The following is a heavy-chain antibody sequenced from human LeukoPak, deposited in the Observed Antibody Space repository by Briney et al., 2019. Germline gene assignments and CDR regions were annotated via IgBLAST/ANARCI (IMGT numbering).Heavy chain of an antibody. CDR2: IKQDGSEK. D-gene: IGHD3-10*01. J-gene: IGHJ4*02. Sequence: GGSLRLSCAASGFTFSSYWMSWVRQAPGKGLEWVANIKQDGSEKYYVDSVKGRFTISRDNAKNSLYLQMNNLRAEDTAIYYCATDSYVSGSYYRLFYWGQGTLVTVSS. CDR3: ATDSYVSGSYYRLFY. CDR1: GFTFSSYW. V-gene: IGHV3-7*01.